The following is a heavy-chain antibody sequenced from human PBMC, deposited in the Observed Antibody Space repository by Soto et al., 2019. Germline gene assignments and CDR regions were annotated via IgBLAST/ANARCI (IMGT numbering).Heavy chain of an antibody. CDR2: IDPSDSDT. D-gene: IGHD5-18*01. V-gene: IGHV5-10-1*04. CDR3: ARTESGYSYGFADV. CDR1: GYSFTSYW. J-gene: IGHJ6*02. Sequence: PGESLKISCKGSGYSFTSYWISWVRQMSGKGLEWMGRIDPSDSDTRYSPSFQGQVTISADKSISTAYLQWSSLKASDTAMYYCARTESGYSYGFADVWGQGTTVTVSS.